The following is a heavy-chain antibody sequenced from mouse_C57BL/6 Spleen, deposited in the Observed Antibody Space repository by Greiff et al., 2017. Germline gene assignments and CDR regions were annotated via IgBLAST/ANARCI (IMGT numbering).Heavy chain of an antibody. V-gene: IGHV1-64*01. J-gene: IGHJ2*01. Sequence: QVQLQQPGAELVKPGASVKLSCKASGYTFTSYWMHWVKQRPGQGREWIGMIHPNSGSTNYNEKFKSKATLTVDKSSSTAYMQLSSLTSEDSAVYYCATPKEVYFDYWGQGTTLTVSS. CDR1: GYTFTSYW. CDR2: IHPNSGST. CDR3: ATPKEVYFDY.